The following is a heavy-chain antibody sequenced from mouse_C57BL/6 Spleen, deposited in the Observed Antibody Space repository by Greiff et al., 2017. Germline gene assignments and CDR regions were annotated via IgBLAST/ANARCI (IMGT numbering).Heavy chain of an antibody. CDR1: GFTFSDYG. CDR3: EDRGFAY. CDR2: ISSGSSTI. V-gene: IGHV5-17*01. Sequence: EVKLVESGGGLVKPGGSLKLSCAASGFTFSDYGMHWVRQAPEKGLEWVAYISSGSSTIYYADTVKGRFTISRDNAKNTLCLQMTSLRSEDTAMYYCEDRGFAYWGQGTLVTVSA. J-gene: IGHJ3*01.